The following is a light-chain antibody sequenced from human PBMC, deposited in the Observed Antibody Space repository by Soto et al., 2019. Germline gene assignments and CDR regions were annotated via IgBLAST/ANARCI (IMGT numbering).Light chain of an antibody. Sequence: DIQMTQSPSSLSASIGDRVTITCRASHTISIYLNWYQQKPGKAPKLLIYDASNLETGVPSRFSGSGSGTDFTFTISSLQPEDIATYYCQQYDNLPFTFGPGTKVDIK. J-gene: IGKJ3*01. CDR1: HTISIY. CDR2: DAS. V-gene: IGKV1-33*01. CDR3: QQYDNLPFT.